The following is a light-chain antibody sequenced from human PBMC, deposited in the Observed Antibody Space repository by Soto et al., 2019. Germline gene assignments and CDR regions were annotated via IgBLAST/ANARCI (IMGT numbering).Light chain of an antibody. CDR2: VAY. V-gene: IGKV1-39*01. J-gene: IGKJ5*01. CDR1: QSISNY. CDR3: QQHNNWPPIT. Sequence: DIQMTQSPSSLYASVGDRLTITCRASQSISNYLSWYQQKPGKAPKLIXNVAYTLQSGVPSRFSGSGSGTEFTLTISSLQSEDFAVYYCQQHNNWPPITCGQGTRLEIK.